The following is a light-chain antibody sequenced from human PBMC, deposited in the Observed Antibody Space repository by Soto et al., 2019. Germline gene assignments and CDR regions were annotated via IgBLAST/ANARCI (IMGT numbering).Light chain of an antibody. V-gene: IGKV1-5*01. Sequence: DIQMTQSPSTLSASVGDRVIMTCRASQSISGWLAWYQQRPGKAPKLLIYDASTLESGVPSRFSGTESGTEFNLVNSSLQPDDSATYYCQQDKSLYTFGQGTKLEIK. CDR3: QQDKSLYT. CDR2: DAS. CDR1: QSISGW. J-gene: IGKJ2*01.